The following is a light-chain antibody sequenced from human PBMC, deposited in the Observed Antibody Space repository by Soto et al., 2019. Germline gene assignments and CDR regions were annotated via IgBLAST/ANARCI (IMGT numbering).Light chain of an antibody. CDR3: SSYAGNNNYV. Sequence: QSVLTQPPSAPGSPGQSFTISCTGTSSDIGAYNYVSWYQQRPGKAPKLMIYEVSRRPSGVPYRFSGSKSGSTASLTVSGLHTEAEADYYCSSYAGNNNYVFGSGTKVTV. CDR1: SSDIGAYNY. V-gene: IGLV2-8*01. J-gene: IGLJ1*01. CDR2: EVS.